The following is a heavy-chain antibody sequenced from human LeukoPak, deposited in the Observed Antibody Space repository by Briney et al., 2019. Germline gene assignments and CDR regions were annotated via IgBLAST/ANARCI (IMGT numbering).Heavy chain of an antibody. Sequence: GGSLRLSCAASGFTFSSYGMHWVRQAPGKGLEWVAVISYDGSNKCYADSVKGRFTISRDNSKNTLYLQMNSLRAEDTAEYYCAKDSRGFYWGQGTLVTVSS. D-gene: IGHD6-13*01. CDR3: AKDSRGFY. CDR1: GFTFSSYG. V-gene: IGHV3-30*18. J-gene: IGHJ4*02. CDR2: ISYDGSNK.